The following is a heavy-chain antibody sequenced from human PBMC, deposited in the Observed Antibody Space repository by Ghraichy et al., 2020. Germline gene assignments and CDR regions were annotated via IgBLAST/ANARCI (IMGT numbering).Heavy chain of an antibody. CDR2: INHSGST. Sequence: SETLSLTCAVYGGSFSGYYWSWIRQPPGKGLEWIGEINHSGSTNYNPSLKSRVTISVDTSKNQFSLKLSSVTAADTAVYYCAVTTFIYWFDPWGQGTLVTVSS. V-gene: IGHV4-34*01. CDR3: AVTTFIYWFDP. J-gene: IGHJ5*02. CDR1: GGSFSGYY. D-gene: IGHD4-17*01.